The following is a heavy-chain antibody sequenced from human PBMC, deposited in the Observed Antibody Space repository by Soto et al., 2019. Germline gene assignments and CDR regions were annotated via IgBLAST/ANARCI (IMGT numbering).Heavy chain of an antibody. CDR1: GGTFSSSA. Sequence: QVQLVQSGAAVKKPGSSVKVSCKASGGTFSSSAFSWVRQAPGQGLEWMGGIIPLFRTPDYGQRFQGRVTITADESAGTVYMELRGLRSEDTAVYFCARDKGRQQLGGNYYYITDIWGQGTTVTVSS. J-gene: IGHJ6*02. CDR2: IIPLFRTP. CDR3: ARDKGRQQLGGNYYYITDI. V-gene: IGHV1-69*12. D-gene: IGHD3-3*02.